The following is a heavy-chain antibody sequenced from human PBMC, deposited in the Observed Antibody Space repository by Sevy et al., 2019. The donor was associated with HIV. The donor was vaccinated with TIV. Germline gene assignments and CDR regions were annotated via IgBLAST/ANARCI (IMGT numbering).Heavy chain of an antibody. Sequence: GGSLRLSCAASGFTFDDYTMHWVRQAPGKGLEWVSLISWDGGGTYYADSVKGRFTISRDNSKNSLYLQMNSLRAEDTALYYCAKVATAMVIYYGMDVWGQGTTVTVSS. D-gene: IGHD5-18*01. J-gene: IGHJ6*02. V-gene: IGHV3-43D*03. CDR1: GFTFDDYT. CDR2: ISWDGGGT. CDR3: AKVATAMVIYYGMDV.